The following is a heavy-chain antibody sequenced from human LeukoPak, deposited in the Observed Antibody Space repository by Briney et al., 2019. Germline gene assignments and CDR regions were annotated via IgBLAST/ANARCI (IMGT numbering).Heavy chain of an antibody. CDR3: ARVLSMGVPAAINWFDP. V-gene: IGHV1-69*01. CDR2: IIPIFGTA. D-gene: IGHD2-2*02. J-gene: IGHJ5*02. Sequence: SVKVSCKASGGTFSSYAISWVRQAPGQGLEWMGGIIPIFGTANYAQKFQGRVTITADESTSTAYMELSSLRSEDTAVYYCARVLSMGVPAAINWFDPWGQGTLVTVPS. CDR1: GGTFSSYA.